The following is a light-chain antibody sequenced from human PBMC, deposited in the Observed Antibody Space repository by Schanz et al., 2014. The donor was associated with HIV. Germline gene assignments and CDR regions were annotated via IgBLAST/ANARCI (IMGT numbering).Light chain of an antibody. CDR3: ATWDDALNAWV. CDR1: SSNIATNA. V-gene: IGLV1-44*01. CDR2: ATY. J-gene: IGLJ3*02. Sequence: QSVLTQPPSASGTPGQRVTMSCSASSSNIATNAVNWYQQLPGTAPKLLIYATYNRPSGVPDRFSGSSSGTSASLAISGLQSEDEADYYCATWDDALNAWVFGGGTKLTVL.